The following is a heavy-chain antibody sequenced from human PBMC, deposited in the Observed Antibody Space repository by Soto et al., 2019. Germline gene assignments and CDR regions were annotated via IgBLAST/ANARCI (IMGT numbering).Heavy chain of an antibody. CDR1: GGSISSSSYY. CDR3: ASALYCSGGSCYWFDP. V-gene: IGHV4-39*01. D-gene: IGHD2-15*01. J-gene: IGHJ5*02. CDR2: IYYSGST. Sequence: SETLSLTCTVSGGSISSSSYYWGWIRQPPGKGLEWIGSIYYSGSTYYNPSLKSRVTISVDTSKNQFSLKLSSVTAADTAVYYCASALYCSGGSCYWFDPWGQGTLVTVSS.